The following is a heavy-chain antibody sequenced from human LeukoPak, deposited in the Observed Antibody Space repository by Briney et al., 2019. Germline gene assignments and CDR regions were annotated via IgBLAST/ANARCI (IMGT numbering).Heavy chain of an antibody. Sequence: SETPSLTCTVSGGSISNYYWSWIRQPAGKGLEWIGRIYASGSTNYNPSLKSRLTMSVDTSKNQFSLKLSSVTAADTAVYYCARATPTAMFEYWGQGTLVTVSS. D-gene: IGHD5-18*01. CDR2: IYASGST. CDR3: ARATPTAMFEY. J-gene: IGHJ4*02. V-gene: IGHV4-4*07. CDR1: GGSISNYY.